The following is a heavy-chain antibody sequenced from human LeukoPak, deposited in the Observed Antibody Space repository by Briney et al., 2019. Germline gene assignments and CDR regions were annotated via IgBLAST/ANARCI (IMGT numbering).Heavy chain of an antibody. CDR1: GGSFSGYY. Sequence: KSSETLSLTCAVYGGSFSGYYWSWIRQPPGKGLERIGEINHSGSTNYNPSLKSRVTISVDTSKNQFSLKLSSVTAADTAVYYCARGFYSSSWYYWFDPWGQGTLVTVSS. D-gene: IGHD6-13*01. CDR2: INHSGST. V-gene: IGHV4-34*01. J-gene: IGHJ5*02. CDR3: ARGFYSSSWYYWFDP.